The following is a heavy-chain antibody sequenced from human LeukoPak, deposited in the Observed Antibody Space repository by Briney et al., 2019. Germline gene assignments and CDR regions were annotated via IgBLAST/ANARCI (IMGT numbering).Heavy chain of an antibody. J-gene: IGHJ4*02. CDR2: ISGSGGRT. V-gene: IGHV3-23*01. D-gene: IGHD3-22*01. Sequence: GGSLRLSCAASGFTFDDYAMSWVRQAPGKGLEWVSAISGSGGRTYYADSVKGRFTISRDNSKNTLYLHMNSLRAEDTAVNYCAKGGVSGSPPDYWGQGTLVTVSS. CDR1: GFTFDDYA. CDR3: AKGGVSGSPPDY.